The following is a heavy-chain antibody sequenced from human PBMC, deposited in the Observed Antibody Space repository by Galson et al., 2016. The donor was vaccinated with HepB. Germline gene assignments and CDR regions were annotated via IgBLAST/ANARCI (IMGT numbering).Heavy chain of an antibody. Sequence: SLRLSCAASGFTFSSFGMSWVRQAPGKGLEWVSLISGSGGSTSYADSVKGRFIISRDNSNNTLYLQMNSLRAEDTAVYYCARDGLRCSPVEYFHQWGQGTLVTVSS. CDR2: ISGSGGST. CDR1: GFTFSSFG. D-gene: IGHD3/OR15-3a*01. V-gene: IGHV3-23*01. J-gene: IGHJ1*01. CDR3: ARDGLRCSPVEYFHQ.